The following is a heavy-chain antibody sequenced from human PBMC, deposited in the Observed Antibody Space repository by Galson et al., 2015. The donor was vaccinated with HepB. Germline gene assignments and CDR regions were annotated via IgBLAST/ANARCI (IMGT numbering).Heavy chain of an antibody. V-gene: IGHV3-53*01. CDR2: IYTNGST. D-gene: IGHD5-18*01. CDR3: AKGYGLFDS. J-gene: IGHJ5*01. CDR1: GFTVSTNY. Sequence: SLRLSCAASGFTVSTNYMSWVRQAPGKGLEWVSVIYTNGSTYYADSLKGRFTISRDNSNNMLYLQMNSLRAEDAGLYFCAKGYGLFDSWGQGILVTVSS.